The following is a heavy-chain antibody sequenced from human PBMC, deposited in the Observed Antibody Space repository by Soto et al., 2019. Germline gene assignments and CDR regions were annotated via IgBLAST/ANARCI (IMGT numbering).Heavy chain of an antibody. J-gene: IGHJ4*02. CDR1: GFTFSSYW. D-gene: IGHD3-22*01. V-gene: IGHV3-7*03. Sequence: EVQLVESGGGLVQPGGSLRLSCAASGFTFSSYWMSWVRQAPGKGLEWVANIKQDGSEKYYVDSVKGRFTISRDNAKNSLYLQMNSLRAGDTAVYYCARGSPYYYDSSGYDKVFDYWGQGTLVTVSS. CDR3: ARGSPYYYDSSGYDKVFDY. CDR2: IKQDGSEK.